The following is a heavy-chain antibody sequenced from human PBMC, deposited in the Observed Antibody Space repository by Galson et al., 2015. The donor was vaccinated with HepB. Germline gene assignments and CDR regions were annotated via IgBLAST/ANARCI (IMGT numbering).Heavy chain of an antibody. CDR1: GFTFSDFR. CDR2: IKRDGSEK. Sequence: SLRLSCAASGFTFSDFRMSWVRQTPGKGLEWVANIKRDGSEKYYVDSVKGRFTISRDNAKNSLYLQMSSLRAEDTGIYYCAREGSSYCYSNICYRGGSFDSWGQGTLVTVSS. CDR3: AREGSSYCYSNICYRGGSFDS. J-gene: IGHJ4*02. V-gene: IGHV3-7*03. D-gene: IGHD2-2*02.